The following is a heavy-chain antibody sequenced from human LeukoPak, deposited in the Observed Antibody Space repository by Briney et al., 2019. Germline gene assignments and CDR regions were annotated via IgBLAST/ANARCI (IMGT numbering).Heavy chain of an antibody. Sequence: GGSLRLSCAASGFTFSNYWMSWVRQAPGKGLEWVANIKQDGSEKYYVDSVKGRFTISRDNAKNSLYLQMNSLRAEDTAVYFCASPGDYRAFHIWGQGTMVTVSS. CDR1: GFTFSNYW. J-gene: IGHJ3*02. CDR3: ASPGDYRAFHI. CDR2: IKQDGSEK. D-gene: IGHD4-17*01. V-gene: IGHV3-7*01.